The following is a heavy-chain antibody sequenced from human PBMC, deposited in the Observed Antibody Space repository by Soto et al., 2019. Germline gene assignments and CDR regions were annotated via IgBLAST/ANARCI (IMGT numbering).Heavy chain of an antibody. J-gene: IGHJ3*02. CDR1: GGSFSGYY. V-gene: IGHV4-34*01. D-gene: IGHD6-19*01. CDR2: INHSGST. Sequence: ASETLSLTCAVYGGSFSGYYWSWIRQPPGKGLEWIGEINHSGSTNYNPSLKSRVTISVDTSKNQFSLKLSSVTAADTAVYYCARERYSSRINAFDIWGQGTMVTVSS. CDR3: ARERYSSRINAFDI.